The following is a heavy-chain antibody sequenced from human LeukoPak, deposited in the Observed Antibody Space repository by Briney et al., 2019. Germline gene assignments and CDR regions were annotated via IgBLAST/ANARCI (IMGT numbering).Heavy chain of an antibody. D-gene: IGHD3-3*01. CDR1: GGSISSYY. V-gene: IGHV4-59*01. J-gene: IGHJ4*02. Sequence: PSETLSLTCTVSGGSISSYYWSWIRQPPGKGLEWIGYIYYSGSTNYNSSLKSRVTISVDTSKNQFSLKLSSVTAADTAVYYCARGDDFWSGYYTYYYFDYWGQGTLVTVSS. CDR3: ARGDDFWSGYYTYYYFDY. CDR2: IYYSGST.